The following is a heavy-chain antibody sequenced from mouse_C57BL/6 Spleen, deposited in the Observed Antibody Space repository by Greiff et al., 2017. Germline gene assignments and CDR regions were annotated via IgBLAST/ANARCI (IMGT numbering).Heavy chain of an antibody. V-gene: IGHV5-6*01. CDR3: ARPLITTVVARYFDV. Sequence: EVMLVESGGDLVKPGGSLKLSCAASGFTFSSYGMSWVRQTPDKRLEWVATISSGGSYTYYPDSVKGRFTISRDNAKNTLYLQMSSLTSEDTAMYYCARPLITTVVARYFDVWGTGTTVTVSS. J-gene: IGHJ1*03. CDR1: GFTFSSYG. D-gene: IGHD1-1*01. CDR2: ISSGGSYT.